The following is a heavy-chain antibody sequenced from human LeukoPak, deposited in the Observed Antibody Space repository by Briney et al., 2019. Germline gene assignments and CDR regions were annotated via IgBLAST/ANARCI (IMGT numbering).Heavy chain of an antibody. CDR1: GFTFSSYA. V-gene: IGHV3-30-3*01. J-gene: IGHJ4*02. CDR2: ISYDGSNK. D-gene: IGHD6-13*01. Sequence: PGRSLRLSCAASGFTFSSYAMHWVRQAPGKGLEWVAVISYDGSNKYYADSVKGRFTISRDNSKNTLYLQMNSLRAEDTAVYYCARESSWPRWGQGTLVTVSS. CDR3: ARESSWPR.